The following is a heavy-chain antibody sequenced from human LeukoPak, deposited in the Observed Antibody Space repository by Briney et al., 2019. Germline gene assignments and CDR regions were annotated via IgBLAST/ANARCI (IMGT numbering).Heavy chain of an antibody. CDR1: GYTFTSYA. CDR3: ARGDSGYCSGGSCRRNWFDP. D-gene: IGHD2-15*01. CDR2: INAGNGNT. Sequence: ASVKVSCKASGYTFTSYAMHWVRQAPGQRLEWMGWINAGNGNTKYSQKFQGRVTITRDTSASTACMELSSLRSEDTAVYYCARGDSGYCSGGSCRRNWFDPWGQGTLVTVSS. V-gene: IGHV1-3*01. J-gene: IGHJ5*02.